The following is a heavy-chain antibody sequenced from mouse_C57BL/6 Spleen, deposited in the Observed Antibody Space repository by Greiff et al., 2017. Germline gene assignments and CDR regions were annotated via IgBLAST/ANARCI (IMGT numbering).Heavy chain of an antibody. D-gene: IGHD2-3*01. CDR2: ISSGGSYT. CDR3: ARGGDGNLDY. V-gene: IGHV5-6*02. Sequence: EVMLVESGGDLVKPGGSLKLSCAASGFTFSSYGMSWVRQTPYKRLEWVATISSGGSYTYSPDRVMGRFTISRDNAKNTLYQQMSSRKSEDTAMYYCARGGDGNLDYWGQGTTLTVSS. CDR1: GFTFSSYG. J-gene: IGHJ2*01.